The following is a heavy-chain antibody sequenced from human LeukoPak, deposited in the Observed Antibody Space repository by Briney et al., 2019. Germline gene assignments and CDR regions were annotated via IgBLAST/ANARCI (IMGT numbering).Heavy chain of an antibody. CDR1: GFTLSHFA. CDR2: ISGNGGRT. V-gene: IGHV3-23*01. D-gene: IGHD3-10*01. Sequence: GFLRPSCASPGFTLSHFAMSWVRPAPRKGPEWVAAISGNGGRTYYRDSVKGRFTISRDNPKNTLYLLMNSLSAEDTALYYCAKEQTSSGYFDYWGQGTLVTVSS. J-gene: IGHJ4*02. CDR3: AKEQTSSGYFDY.